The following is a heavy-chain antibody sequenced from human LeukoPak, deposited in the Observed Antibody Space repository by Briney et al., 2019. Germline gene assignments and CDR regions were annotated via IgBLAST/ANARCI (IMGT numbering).Heavy chain of an antibody. CDR3: ARGLRFLEWLSQITNDLFYYYYYYMDV. CDR2: IYYSGST. CDR1: GGSISSSSYY. J-gene: IGHJ6*03. Sequence: SETLSLTCTVSGGSISSSSYYWGWIRQPPGKGLEWIGMIYYSGSTYYNPSLKSRVTISVDTSKNQFSLKLSSVTAADTAVYYCARGLRFLEWLSQITNDLFYYYYYYMDVWGKGTTVTVSS. D-gene: IGHD3-3*01. V-gene: IGHV4-39*07.